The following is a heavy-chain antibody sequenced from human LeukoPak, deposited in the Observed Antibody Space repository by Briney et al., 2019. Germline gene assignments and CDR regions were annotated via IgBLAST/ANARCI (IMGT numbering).Heavy chain of an antibody. V-gene: IGHV1-18*01. CDR1: GYTFTSYG. CDR3: ARVYIRVVITFGGVNIPSFDP. Sequence: ASVKVSCKASGYTFTSYGISWVRQAPGQGREWMGWISAYNGNTNYAQKLQGRVTMTTDTSTSTAYMELRSLRSDDTAVYYCARVYIRVVITFGGVNIPSFDPWGQGTLVTVSS. CDR2: ISAYNGNT. J-gene: IGHJ5*02. D-gene: IGHD3-16*01.